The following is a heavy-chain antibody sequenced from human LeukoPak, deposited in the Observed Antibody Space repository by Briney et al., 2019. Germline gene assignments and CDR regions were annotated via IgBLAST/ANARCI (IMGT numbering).Heavy chain of an antibody. CDR3: ARGLAVAGNCMDV. CDR2: ISYDGSNK. D-gene: IGHD6-19*01. V-gene: IGHV3-30*03. Sequence: GGSLRLSCAASGFTFSSYGMHWVREAPGNGLEWVAVISYDGSNKYYADSVKGRFTISRDYSKNTLYLQMNSLRAEDTAVYYCARGLAVAGNCMDVWGQGTTVTVSS. J-gene: IGHJ6*02. CDR1: GFTFSSYG.